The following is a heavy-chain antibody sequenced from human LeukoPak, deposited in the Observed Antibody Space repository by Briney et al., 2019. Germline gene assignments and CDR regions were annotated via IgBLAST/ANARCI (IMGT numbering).Heavy chain of an antibody. J-gene: IGHJ4*02. V-gene: IGHV3-23*01. CDR2: ISGSGGST. D-gene: IGHD1-26*01. Sequence: PGGSLRLSCAASGFTFSSYSMSWVRQAPGKVLEWVSAISGSGGSTYYADSMKGRFTISRDNSKNTLYLQMNSLRAEDTAVYYCAKDRPSGSYYFDYWGQGTLVTVSS. CDR1: GFTFSSYS. CDR3: AKDRPSGSYYFDY.